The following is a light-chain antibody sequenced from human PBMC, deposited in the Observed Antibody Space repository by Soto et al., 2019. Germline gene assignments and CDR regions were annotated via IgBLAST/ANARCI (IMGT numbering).Light chain of an antibody. CDR3: QQYDT. CDR2: GAS. J-gene: IGKJ2*01. V-gene: IGKV3-20*01. Sequence: EIVLTQSPGTLSLSAGERDTLSCRASQTIYSRDVAWYQKRPGEAPRLLRYGASSSPTGIPDRFTGSGSGTYFTLTLSNLEPEDSALYYCQQYDTFGQGTNLEIK. CDR1: QTIYSRD.